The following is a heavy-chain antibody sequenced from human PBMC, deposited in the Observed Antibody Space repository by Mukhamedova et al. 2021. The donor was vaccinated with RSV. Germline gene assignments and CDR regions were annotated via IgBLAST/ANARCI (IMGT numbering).Heavy chain of an antibody. V-gene: IGHV1-46*01. D-gene: IGHD4-11*01. CDR3: ASPALQERKDYGMDV. J-gene: IGHJ6*02. Sequence: HWVRQAPGQGLEWMGIINPSGGSTSYAQKFQGRVTMTRDTSTSTVYMELSSLRSEDTAVYYCASPALQERKDYGMDVWGQGTTVT. CDR2: INPSGGST.